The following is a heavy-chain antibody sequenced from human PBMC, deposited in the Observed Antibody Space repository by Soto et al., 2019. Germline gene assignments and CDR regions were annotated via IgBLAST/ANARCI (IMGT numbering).Heavy chain of an antibody. D-gene: IGHD5-12*01. CDR2: IYYSGST. Sequence: QVQLQESGPGLVKPSQTLSLTCTVSGGSISSGGYYWSWIRQHPGKGLEWIGYIYYSGSTYYNLALKSRVTISVDTSKHQFSLKLSSVTAADTAVYYCAASCVACGGFNYYGMDVWGQGTTVTVSS. CDR3: AASCVACGGFNYYGMDV. J-gene: IGHJ6*02. CDR1: GGSISSGGYY. V-gene: IGHV4-31*03.